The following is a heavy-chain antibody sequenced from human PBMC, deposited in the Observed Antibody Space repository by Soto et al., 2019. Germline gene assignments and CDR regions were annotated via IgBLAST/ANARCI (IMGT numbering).Heavy chain of an antibody. D-gene: IGHD5-12*01. CDR2: IYHSGST. J-gene: IGHJ4*02. V-gene: IGHV4-30-2*01. Sequence: QMQLQESGSGLVKPSQTLSLTCAVSGGSISSGGYSWSWIRQPPVQGLEWIGYIYHSGSTYYNPSLKSRVTLSVDWSKNQFSLKLSSVTAADTAVYYCAAGGGLPRYYWGQGTLVTVSS. CDR1: GGSISSGGYS. CDR3: AAGGGLPRYY.